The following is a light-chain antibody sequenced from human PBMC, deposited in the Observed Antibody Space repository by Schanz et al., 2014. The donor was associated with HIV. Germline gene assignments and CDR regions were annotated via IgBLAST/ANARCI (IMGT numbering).Light chain of an antibody. CDR1: SSDVGGYNY. CDR3: SSYGGPNNYVV. V-gene: IGLV2-14*03. Sequence: QSALTQPASVSGSPGQSITISCTGTSSDVGGYNYVSWYQQHPGKAPKLMIYDVSNRPSGVSNRFSGSKSGNTASLTISGLQAEDEADYYCSSYGGPNNYVVFGGGTKLTVL. J-gene: IGLJ2*01. CDR2: DVS.